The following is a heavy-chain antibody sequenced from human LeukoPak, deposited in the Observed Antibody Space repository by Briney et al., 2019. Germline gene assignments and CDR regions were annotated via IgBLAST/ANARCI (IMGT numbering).Heavy chain of an antibody. J-gene: IGHJ4*02. CDR2: IYHSGST. D-gene: IGHD6-19*01. CDR3: ARAEFSSGDFDY. V-gene: IGHV4-39*07. Sequence: SETLSLTCTVSGGSISTSNYYWGWIRQPPGKGLEWIGSIYHSGSTYYNPSLKSRVTISVDTSNNQFSLRLSSVTAADTAVYYCARAEFSSGDFDYWGQGTLVTVSS. CDR1: GGSISTSNYY.